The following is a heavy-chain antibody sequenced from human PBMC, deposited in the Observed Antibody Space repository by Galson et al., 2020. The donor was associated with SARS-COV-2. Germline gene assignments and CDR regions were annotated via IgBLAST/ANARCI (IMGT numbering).Heavy chain of an antibody. CDR1: GGSISSGNYY. Sequence: SETLSLTCSVSGGSISSGNYYWNWIRQPAGMGLEWIARIYSSGGTTDNPSLSSRVSISMDVSKNQFSLKLRSVTAADTAVYYCARGGNNGFWCGYRFEDWGQGTLVTVSS. V-gene: IGHV4-61*02. CDR2: IYSSGGT. J-gene: IGHJ4*02. CDR3: ARGGNNGFWCGYRFED. D-gene: IGHD3-3*01.